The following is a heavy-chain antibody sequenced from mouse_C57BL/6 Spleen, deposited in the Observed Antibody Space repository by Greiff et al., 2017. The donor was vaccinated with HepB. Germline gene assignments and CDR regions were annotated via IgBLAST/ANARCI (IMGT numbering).Heavy chain of an antibody. D-gene: IGHD2-1*01. CDR1: GFTFSSYG. J-gene: IGHJ1*03. CDR2: ISSGGSYT. Sequence: EVMLVESGGDLVKPGGSLKLSCAASGFTFSSYGMSWVRQTPDKRLEWVATISSGGSYTYYPDSVKGRFTISRDNAKNTLYLQMSSLKSEDTAMYYCARGVLQVYFDVWGTGTTVTVSS. CDR3: ARGVLQVYFDV. V-gene: IGHV5-6*01.